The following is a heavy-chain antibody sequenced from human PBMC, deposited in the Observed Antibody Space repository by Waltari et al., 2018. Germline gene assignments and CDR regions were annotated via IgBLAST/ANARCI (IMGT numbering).Heavy chain of an antibody. V-gene: IGHV3-20*04. J-gene: IGHJ6*03. Sequence: DVQLVESGGSVVRPGGSLRPSCAASGFSFGDYDMIWVRQGPGTGFEWVSGINWNGGRTSYAESVKGRFTISRDNAKNSLYLQMNSLRDEDTALYYCAKDSLGIPFYYVDVWGKGTTVTVS. CDR3: AKDSLGIPFYYVDV. CDR2: INWNGGRT. CDR1: GFSFGDYD.